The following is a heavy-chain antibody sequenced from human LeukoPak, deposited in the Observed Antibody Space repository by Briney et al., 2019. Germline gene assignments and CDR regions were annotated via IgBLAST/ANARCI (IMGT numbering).Heavy chain of an antibody. CDR1: GFTFSSYG. J-gene: IGHJ6*03. CDR3: ARSRATGYSYYYYYMDV. V-gene: IGHV3-33*01. CDR2: IWYDGSNK. Sequence: GRSLRLSCAASGFTFSSYGMHWVRQAPGKGLEWVAVIWYDGSNKYYADSVKGRFTISRDNSKNTLYLQMNSLRAEDTAVYYCARSRATGYSYYYYYMDVWGKGTTVTVSS. D-gene: IGHD6-13*01.